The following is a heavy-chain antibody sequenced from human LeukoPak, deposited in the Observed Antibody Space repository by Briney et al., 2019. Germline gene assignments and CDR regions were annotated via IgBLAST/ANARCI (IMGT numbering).Heavy chain of an antibody. J-gene: IGHJ6*03. CDR2: IWYDGSNK. Sequence: PGGSLRLSCAASGFTFSSYGMHWVRQAPGKGLEWVAVIWYDGSNKYYADSVKGRFTISRDNSKNTLYLQMNSLRAKDTAVYYCARGSGPYYYYMDVWGKGTTVTVSS. D-gene: IGHD3-10*01. CDR1: GFTFSSYG. V-gene: IGHV3-33*01. CDR3: ARGSGPYYYYMDV.